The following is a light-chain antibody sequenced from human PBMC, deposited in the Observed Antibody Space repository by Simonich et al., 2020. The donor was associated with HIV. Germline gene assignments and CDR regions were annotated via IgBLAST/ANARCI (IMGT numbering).Light chain of an antibody. J-gene: IGKJ1*01. CDR3: LQDYNYPWT. Sequence: AIQMTQSPSSLSASVGERVTITCRASQGIRNDLGWYQQKPGKAPKLLIYAVFSLQSGVPSRFSGSGSGTDFTLTISSLQPEDFATYYCLQDYNYPWTFGQGTKVEIK. CDR2: AVF. V-gene: IGKV1-6*01. CDR1: QGIRND.